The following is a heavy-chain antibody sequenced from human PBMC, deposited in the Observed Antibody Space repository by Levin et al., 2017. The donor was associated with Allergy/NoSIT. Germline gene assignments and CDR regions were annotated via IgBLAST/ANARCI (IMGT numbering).Heavy chain of an antibody. CDR1: GDSVSGDSLY. CDR2: ISHSGYS. Sequence: KASETLSLTCTVSGDSVSGDSLYWSWIRQPPGTRLEWIGYISHSGYSNYNPSLWSRVTISLDTSKNQVSLTMTSITAADTAVYYCARDILWVGELLHDSWGQGTLVSVSS. J-gene: IGHJ4*02. D-gene: IGHD3-10*01. V-gene: IGHV4-61*01. CDR3: ARDILWVGELLHDS.